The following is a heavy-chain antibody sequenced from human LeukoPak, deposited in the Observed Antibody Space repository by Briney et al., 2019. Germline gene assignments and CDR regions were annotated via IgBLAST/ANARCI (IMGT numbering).Heavy chain of an antibody. V-gene: IGHV3-64*01. Sequence: GGSLRLSCAASRFTFSSYAMHWVRQAPGKGLEYVAGISSKGGSTYYANSVKGRFTISRDNSKNTLYLQMGSLRAADMAVYYCARGSYCGGDCYLYGMDVWGQGTTVTVSS. CDR2: ISSKGGST. CDR3: ARGSYCGGDCYLYGMDV. J-gene: IGHJ6*02. D-gene: IGHD2-21*02. CDR1: RFTFSSYA.